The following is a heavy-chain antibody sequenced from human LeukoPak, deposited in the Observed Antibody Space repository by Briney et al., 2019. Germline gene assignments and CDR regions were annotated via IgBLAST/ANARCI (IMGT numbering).Heavy chain of an antibody. D-gene: IGHD2-21*02. Sequence: SETLSLTCTVSGGSISSYYWSLIRQPPGKGLEWIGYIYCSGSTNYNPSLKSRVTISVDTSKNQFSLKLSSVTAADTAVYYCARHYCGGDCYSNWFDPWGQGTLVTVSS. CDR3: ARHYCGGDCYSNWFDP. CDR2: IYCSGST. CDR1: GGSISSYY. J-gene: IGHJ5*02. V-gene: IGHV4-59*08.